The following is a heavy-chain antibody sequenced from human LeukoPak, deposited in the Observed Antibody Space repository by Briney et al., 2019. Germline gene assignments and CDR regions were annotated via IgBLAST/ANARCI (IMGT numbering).Heavy chain of an antibody. J-gene: IGHJ4*02. CDR2: IYYSGST. CDR3: AREITTVTTDLFDY. Sequence: SQTLSLTCTVSGGSISSGDYYWSWIRQPPGKGLGWIGYIYYSGSTYYNPSLKSRVTISVDTSKNQFSLKLSSATAADTAVYYCAREITTVTTDLFDYWGQGTLVTVSS. D-gene: IGHD4-17*01. CDR1: GGSISSGDYY. V-gene: IGHV4-30-4*01.